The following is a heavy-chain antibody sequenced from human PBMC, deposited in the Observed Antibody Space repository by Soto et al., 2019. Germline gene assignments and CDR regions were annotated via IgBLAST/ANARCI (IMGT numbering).Heavy chain of an antibody. Sequence: SETLSLTCTVSGGSISSGDYYWSWIRQPPGKGLEWIGYIYYSGSTYYNPSLKSRVTISVDTSKNQFSLKLSSVTAADTAVYYCARAFTHTIFGVVPTNAFDIWGQGTMVTVSS. CDR1: GGSISSGDYY. V-gene: IGHV4-30-4*01. CDR2: IYYSGST. J-gene: IGHJ3*02. D-gene: IGHD3-3*01. CDR3: ARAFTHTIFGVVPTNAFDI.